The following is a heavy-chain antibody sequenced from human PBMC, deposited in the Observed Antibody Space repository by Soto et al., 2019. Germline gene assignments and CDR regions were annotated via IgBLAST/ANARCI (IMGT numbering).Heavy chain of an antibody. Sequence: SETVSLTCTVSGGSISSYYWSWIRQPPGKGLEWIGYIYYSGSTNYNPSLKSRVTISVDTSKNQFSLKLSSVTAADTAVYYCARAGYDFWSGYSHNWFDPWGQGTLVTVSS. V-gene: IGHV4-59*01. CDR1: GGSISSYY. CDR3: ARAGYDFWSGYSHNWFDP. CDR2: IYYSGST. J-gene: IGHJ5*02. D-gene: IGHD3-3*01.